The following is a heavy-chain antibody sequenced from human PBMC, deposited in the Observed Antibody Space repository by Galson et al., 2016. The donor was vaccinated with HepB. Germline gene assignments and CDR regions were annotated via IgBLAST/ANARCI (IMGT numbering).Heavy chain of an antibody. CDR3: VHRGGTGEDYFKY. V-gene: IGHV2-5*02. Sequence: PALVKPTQTLTVTCTFSGFSLATRGVGVGWIRQPPGKALEWLGLIYWDDDKRYSSSLQTRLTITKDTPKNQVVLTLANMDPVDTATYYWVHRGGTGEDYFKYWGQGILVTVSS. D-gene: IGHD3-10*01. J-gene: IGHJ4*02. CDR2: IYWDDDK. CDR1: GFSLATRGVG.